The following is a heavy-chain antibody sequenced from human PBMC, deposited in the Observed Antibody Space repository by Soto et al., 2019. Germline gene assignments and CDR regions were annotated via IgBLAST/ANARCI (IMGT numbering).Heavy chain of an antibody. V-gene: IGHV3-30-3*01. D-gene: IGHD6-19*01. CDR2: ISYDGSNK. Sequence: GGSLRLSCAASGFTFSSYAMHWVRQAPGKGLEWVAVISYDGSNKYYADSVKGRFTISRDNSENTLYLQMNSLRAEETAVYYCARTAIAYSTGWYPGPAVYFDHWGQGTLVTVSS. CDR3: ARTAIAYSTGWYPGPAVYFDH. CDR1: GFTFSSYA. J-gene: IGHJ4*02.